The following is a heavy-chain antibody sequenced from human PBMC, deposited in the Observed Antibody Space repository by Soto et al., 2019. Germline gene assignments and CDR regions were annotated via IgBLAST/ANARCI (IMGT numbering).Heavy chain of an antibody. J-gene: IGHJ4*02. CDR3: TLYDALVFDF. CDR2: ISNYDNT. D-gene: IGHD2-8*01. Sequence: GGSLRLSCAASGFTVNTFNMNWVRQAPGNGLEWVSSISNYDNTAYADSVKGRFTVSRDNAKNSLFLQMNSLRAEDTAVYYCTLYDALVFDFWGQGALVTVSS. CDR1: GFTVNTFN. V-gene: IGHV3-21*01.